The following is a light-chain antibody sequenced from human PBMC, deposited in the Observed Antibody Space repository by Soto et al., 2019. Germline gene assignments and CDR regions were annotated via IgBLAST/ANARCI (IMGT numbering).Light chain of an antibody. CDR1: HTISSGF. V-gene: IGKV3-20*01. CDR3: QQYGSSPPRS. CDR2: GSS. Sequence: EILLTQSPGTLCLSPGERATLTCRASHTISSGFLAWDQQKPGQAPRLLLYGSSSRATDIPDRFSGSGSGTDFTLTITRLEPEAFAVYHCQQYGSSPPRSFGGGTKVEIK. J-gene: IGKJ4*01.